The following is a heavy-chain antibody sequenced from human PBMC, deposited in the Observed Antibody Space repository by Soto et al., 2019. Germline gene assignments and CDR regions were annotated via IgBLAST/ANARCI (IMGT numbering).Heavy chain of an antibody. CDR1: GFTFTSSA. CDR2: IVVGSGNT. V-gene: IGHV1-58*01. Sequence: SVKVSCKASGFTFTSSAVQWVRQARGQRLEWIGWIVVGSGNTNYAQKFQERVTITRDMSTSTAYMELSSLRSEDTAVYYCAAGEYYYYGMDVWGQGTTVTVSS. J-gene: IGHJ6*02. CDR3: AAGEYYYYGMDV.